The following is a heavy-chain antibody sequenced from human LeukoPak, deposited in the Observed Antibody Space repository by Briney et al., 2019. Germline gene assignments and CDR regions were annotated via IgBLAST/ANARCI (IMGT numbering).Heavy chain of an antibody. CDR2: IIPIFGTA. Sequence: ASVKVSCKASGGTFSSYAISWVRQAPGQGLEWMGGIIPIFGTANYAQKFQGRVTITTDESTSTAYMELSSLRSEDTAVYYCAGAAYQLLSSWFDPWGQGTLSPSPQ. J-gene: IGHJ5*02. D-gene: IGHD2-2*01. V-gene: IGHV1-69*05. CDR3: AGAAYQLLSSWFDP. CDR1: GGTFSSYA.